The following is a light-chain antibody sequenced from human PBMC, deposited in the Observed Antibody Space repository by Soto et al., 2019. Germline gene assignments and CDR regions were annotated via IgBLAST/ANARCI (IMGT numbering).Light chain of an antibody. CDR1: QSVSSSY. Sequence: EIVLTQSPGTLSLSPGERATLSCRASQSVSSSYLAWYQQKPGQAPRLLIYGASTRATGIPARFSGSGSGTEFTLTISGLQSEDFAVYYCQQYNNWPPITFGQGTRLEN. J-gene: IGKJ5*01. CDR3: QQYNNWPPIT. V-gene: IGKV3-15*01. CDR2: GAS.